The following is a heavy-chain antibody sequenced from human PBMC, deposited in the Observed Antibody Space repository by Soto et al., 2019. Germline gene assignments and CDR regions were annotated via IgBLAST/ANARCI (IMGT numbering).Heavy chain of an antibody. Sequence: SETLSLTCTVSGGSMSGYYGNWIRQPPGKGLEWIGNIYYSGNTYYNPALKSRVTMSADTSKNRFSLRLSSVTAADTAMYYCAKFRDVVTAIAAFDIWGQGTMVTVSS. CDR3: AKFRDVVTAIAAFDI. V-gene: IGHV4-59*01. CDR1: GGSMSGYY. D-gene: IGHD2-21*02. CDR2: IYYSGNT. J-gene: IGHJ3*02.